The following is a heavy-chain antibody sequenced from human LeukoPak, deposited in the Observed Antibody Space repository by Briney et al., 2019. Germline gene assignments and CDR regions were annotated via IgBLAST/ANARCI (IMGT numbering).Heavy chain of an antibody. J-gene: IGHJ4*02. D-gene: IGHD3-3*01. V-gene: IGHV4-34*01. Sequence: PSETLSLTCAVYGGSFSGYYWSWIRQPPGKGLEWIGEINHSGSTNYNPSLKSRVTISVDMSKNQFSLKLSSVTAADTAVYYCARDPAMEDFDYWGQGTLVTVSS. CDR2: INHSGST. CDR3: ARDPAMEDFDY. CDR1: GGSFSGYY.